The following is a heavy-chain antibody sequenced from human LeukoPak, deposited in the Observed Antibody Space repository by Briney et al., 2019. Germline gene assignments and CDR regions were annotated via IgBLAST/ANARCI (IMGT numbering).Heavy chain of an antibody. CDR3: ARNVTAGFFDY. J-gene: IGHJ4*02. CDR2: IYHSWGI. V-gene: IGHV4-38-2*01. CDR1: GSSITSNYF. Sequence: SESLSLTCAVSGSSITSNYFWAWFRQPPGKGLEWISTIYHSWGIYFNPSLKSRVSISLAASNNQFFLKLASVTAADTAIYYCARNVTAGFFDYWGQGILITVSS. D-gene: IGHD1-1*01.